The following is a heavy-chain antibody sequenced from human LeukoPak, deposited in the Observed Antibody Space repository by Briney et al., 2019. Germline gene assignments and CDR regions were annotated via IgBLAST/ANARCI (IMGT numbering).Heavy chain of an antibody. CDR1: GGTFGSYD. CDR2: IIPIYGRA. D-gene: IGHD3-22*01. J-gene: IGHJ3*02. V-gene: IGHV1-69*13. Sequence: SVKVSCKASGGTFGSYDFTFTSYAISWVRQAPGQGLEWMGGIIPIYGRANYAQKFQGRVTITADESTRTVTMQLSSLRSEDTAVYYCAGFFYDNSNDAFDIWGQGTVVTVS. CDR3: AGFFYDNSNDAFDI.